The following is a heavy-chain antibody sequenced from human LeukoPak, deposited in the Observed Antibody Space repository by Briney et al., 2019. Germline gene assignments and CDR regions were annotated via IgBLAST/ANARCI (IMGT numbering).Heavy chain of an antibody. CDR2: IIPIFGIA. D-gene: IGHD1-1*01. Sequence: LVKVSCKASGGTFSSYAISWVRQAPGQGLEWMGRIIPIFGIANYAQKFQGRVTITADKSTSTAYMELSSLRSEDTAVYYCARSSRTTDDAFDIWGQGTMVTVSS. J-gene: IGHJ3*02. CDR3: ARSSRTTDDAFDI. CDR1: GGTFSSYA. V-gene: IGHV1-69*04.